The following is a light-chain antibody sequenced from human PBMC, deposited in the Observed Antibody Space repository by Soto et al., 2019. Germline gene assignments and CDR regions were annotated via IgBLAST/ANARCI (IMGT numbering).Light chain of an antibody. Sequence: QSALTQPPSASGTPGQRVTISGSGSSSNIGSNNVNWYQQLPGTAPKLLIYSSNQRPSGVPDRFSGSKSGTSASLAISGLQSADEADYYCAAWDDSLNGYYVFGTGTKVTVL. V-gene: IGLV1-44*01. CDR3: AAWDDSLNGYYV. J-gene: IGLJ1*01. CDR1: SSNIGSNN. CDR2: SSN.